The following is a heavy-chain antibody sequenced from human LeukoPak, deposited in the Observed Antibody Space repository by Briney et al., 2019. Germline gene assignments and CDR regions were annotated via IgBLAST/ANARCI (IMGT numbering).Heavy chain of an antibody. CDR2: TIPIFGTA. D-gene: IGHD3-22*01. Sequence: GASVKVSCKASGGTFSSYAISWVRQAPGQGLEWMGGTIPIFGTANYAQKFQGRVTITADESTSTAYMELSSLRSEDTAVYYCAATTYYYDSSGYYPFDYWGQGTLVTVSS. V-gene: IGHV1-69*13. CDR3: AATTYYYDSSGYYPFDY. J-gene: IGHJ4*02. CDR1: GGTFSSYA.